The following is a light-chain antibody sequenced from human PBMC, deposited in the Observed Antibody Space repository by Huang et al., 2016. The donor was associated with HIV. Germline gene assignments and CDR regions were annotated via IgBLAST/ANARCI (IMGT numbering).Light chain of an antibody. CDR3: QQYYNTPYT. V-gene: IGKV1-NL1*01. CDR2: ATS. Sequence: DIQMTQSPSSLSAPVGDRVTITCRASQGITKSLVWYQQKPGKAPKLLLFATSRLERGVPSRFSGSGSGTDFTLTISSLQPEDFATYYCQQYYNTPYTFGQGTKLEIK. J-gene: IGKJ2*01. CDR1: QGITKS.